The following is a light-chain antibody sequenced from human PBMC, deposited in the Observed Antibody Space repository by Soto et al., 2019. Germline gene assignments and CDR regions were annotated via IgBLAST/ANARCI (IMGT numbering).Light chain of an antibody. CDR3: QQFITYPVT. Sequence: AIRMTQSPSSLSASTGDRVTITCRASQGISSYLAWYQQKPGKAPKLLIYDASSLASGVPSRFSGSGSGTDFTLTISSLQPEDFATYYCQQFITYPVTFGPGTTVDIK. J-gene: IGKJ3*01. CDR2: DAS. CDR1: QGISSY. V-gene: IGKV1-8*01.